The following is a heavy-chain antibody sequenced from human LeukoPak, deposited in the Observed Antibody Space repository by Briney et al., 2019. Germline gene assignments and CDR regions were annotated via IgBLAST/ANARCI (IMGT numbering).Heavy chain of an antibody. J-gene: IGHJ4*02. V-gene: IGHV1-69*13. Sequence: GASVKVSCKASGGTFSSYAISWVRQAPGQGLEWMGGIIPIFGTANYAQKFQGRVTITADESTSTAYMELSSLRSEDTAVYYCARETTAVAPFDYWGQGTLVTVSS. D-gene: IGHD2-15*01. CDR2: IIPIFGTA. CDR3: ARETTAVAPFDY. CDR1: GGTFSSYA.